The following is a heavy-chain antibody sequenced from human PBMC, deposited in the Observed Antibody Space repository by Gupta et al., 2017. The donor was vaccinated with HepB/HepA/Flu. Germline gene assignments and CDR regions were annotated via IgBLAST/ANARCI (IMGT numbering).Heavy chain of an antibody. V-gene: IGHV3-73*01. D-gene: IGHD1-26*01. CDR1: GFTFSGSA. J-gene: IGHJ5*02. Sequence: EVQLVESGGGLVQPGGSLKLSCAASGFTFSGSAMHWVRQASGKGLEWVGRIRSKANSYATAYAASVKGRFTISRDDSKNTAYLQMNSLKTEDTAVYYCTRHSSGSYSDWFDPWGQGTLVTVSS. CDR2: IRSKANSYAT. CDR3: TRHSSGSYSDWFDP.